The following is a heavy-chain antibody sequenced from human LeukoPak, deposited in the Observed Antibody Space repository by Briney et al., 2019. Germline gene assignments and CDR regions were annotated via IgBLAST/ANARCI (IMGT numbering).Heavy chain of an antibody. CDR3: AKDGRYFDWFHY. D-gene: IGHD3-9*01. J-gene: IGHJ5*01. V-gene: IGHV3-30*18. CDR1: GFTFSSYG. CDR2: ISYDGSNK. Sequence: GGSLRLSCAASGFTFSSYGMHWVRQAPGKGLEWVAVISYDGSNKYYADSVKGRFTISRDNSKNTLYLQMNSLRAEDTAVYYCAKDGRYFDWFHYWGQGSLVTVSS.